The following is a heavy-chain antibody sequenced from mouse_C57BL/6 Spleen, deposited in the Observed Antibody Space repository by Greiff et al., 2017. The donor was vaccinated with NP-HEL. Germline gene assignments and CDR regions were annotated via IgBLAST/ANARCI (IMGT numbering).Heavy chain of an antibody. J-gene: IGHJ3*01. Sequence: VQLQQSGAELVRPGASVTLSCKASGYTFTDYEMHWVKQTPVHGLEWIGAIDPETGGTAYNQKFKGKAILTADKSSSTAYMELRSLTSEDSAVYYCTGKRDYDWFAYWGQGTLVTVSA. CDR1: GYTFTDYE. CDR2: IDPETGGT. CDR3: TGKRDYDWFAY. D-gene: IGHD2-4*01. V-gene: IGHV1-15*01.